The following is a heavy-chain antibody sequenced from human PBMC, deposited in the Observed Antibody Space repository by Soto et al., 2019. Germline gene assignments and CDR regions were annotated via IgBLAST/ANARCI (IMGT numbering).Heavy chain of an antibody. Sequence: GESLKISCKGSGYSFTSYWIDWVRQMPGKGLEWMGSIYPGDSDTRYSPSFQGQVTISADKSISTAYLQWSSLKASDTAIYHCARPTSGYPNDAFDIWGQGTMVTVSS. V-gene: IGHV5-51*01. J-gene: IGHJ3*02. CDR3: ARPTSGYPNDAFDI. CDR1: GYSFTSYW. CDR2: IYPGDSDT. D-gene: IGHD3-22*01.